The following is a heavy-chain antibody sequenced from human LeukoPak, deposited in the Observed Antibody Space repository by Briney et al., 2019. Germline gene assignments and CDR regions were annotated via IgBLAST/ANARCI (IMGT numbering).Heavy chain of an antibody. J-gene: IGHJ6*03. Sequence: GGSLRLSCVVSGFTLNKDWMAWVRQAPGKGLEWVANIKQDGSERNYVDSVKGRFTISRDTAKKTLYLQMNSLGAEDTAVYYCARERDSGYDSLYYYDYMDVWGKGTTVIAS. CDR1: GFTLNKDW. CDR2: IKQDGSER. V-gene: IGHV3-7*01. D-gene: IGHD5-12*01. CDR3: ARERDSGYDSLYYYDYMDV.